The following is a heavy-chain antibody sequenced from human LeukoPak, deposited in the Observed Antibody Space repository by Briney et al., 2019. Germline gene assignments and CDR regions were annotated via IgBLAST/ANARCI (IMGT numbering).Heavy chain of an antibody. Sequence: PSETLSLTCTVSGGSISSYYWSWIRQPAGKGLEWIGRIYTSGSTNYNPSLKSRVTMSVDTSKNQFSLKLSSVTAADTAVYYCARGIMWGVSGYYYYYMDVWGKGTTVTVSS. CDR1: GGSISSYY. CDR3: ARGIMWGVSGYYYYYMDV. J-gene: IGHJ6*03. V-gene: IGHV4-4*07. D-gene: IGHD3-16*01. CDR2: IYTSGST.